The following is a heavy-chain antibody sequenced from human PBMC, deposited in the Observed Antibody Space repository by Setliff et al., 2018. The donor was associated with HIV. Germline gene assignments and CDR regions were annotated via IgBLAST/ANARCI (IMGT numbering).Heavy chain of an antibody. CDR3: AKRGYVSAWYFDL. CDR1: GFTFSTNA. CDR2: ISAGGGST. D-gene: IGHD6-19*01. Sequence: PGGSLRLSCAASGFTFSTNAMNWVRQAPGKGLEWVSGISAGGGSTYYADSVKGRFTISRDNSKNTLYMQMNNLRAEDTAVYYCAKRGYVSAWYFDLWGRGTLVTVSS. V-gene: IGHV3-23*01. J-gene: IGHJ2*01.